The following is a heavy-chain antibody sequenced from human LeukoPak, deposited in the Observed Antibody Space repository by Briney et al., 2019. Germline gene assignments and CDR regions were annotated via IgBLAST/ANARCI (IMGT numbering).Heavy chain of an antibody. CDR1: GFTFSTYA. D-gene: IGHD3-10*01. CDR2: ISHNGAST. J-gene: IGHJ5*02. V-gene: IGHV3-64*02. Sequence: GGSLRLSCAASGFTFSTYAMHWVRQAPGKGLEFVSGISHNGASTYYADSVRGRFTISRDNSKNTVFLQMGSLRAEDTAMYYCARNPTMVRGVPPNWFDPWGQGTLVTVSS. CDR3: ARNPTMVRGVPPNWFDP.